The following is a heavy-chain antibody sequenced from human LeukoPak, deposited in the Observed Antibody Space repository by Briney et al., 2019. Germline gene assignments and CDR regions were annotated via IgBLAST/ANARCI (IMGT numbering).Heavy chain of an antibody. V-gene: IGHV3-66*01. D-gene: IGHD1-26*01. CDR3: ARVPAEEWELPVYGMDV. CDR2: IYSGGSA. CDR1: GFTVSSNY. Sequence: GGSLRLSCVASGFTVSSNYMRWVRQAPGKGLEWVSVIYSGGSAYYADSVKGRFTISRDNSKNTLYLQMNSLRAEDTAVYYCARVPAEEWELPVYGMDVWGQGTTVTVSS. J-gene: IGHJ6*02.